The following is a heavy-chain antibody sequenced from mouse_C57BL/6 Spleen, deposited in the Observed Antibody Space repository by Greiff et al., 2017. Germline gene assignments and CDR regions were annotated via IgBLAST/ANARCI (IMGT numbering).Heavy chain of an antibody. Sequence: QVQLKQSGAELVKPGASVKMSCKASGYTLTTYPIEWMKQNHGKSLEWIGNFHPYNDDTKYNEKFKGKATLTVEKSSSTVYLELSRLTSDDSAVYYCARSSNYGLRYFDVWGTGTTVTVSS. CDR3: ARSSNYGLRYFDV. CDR2: FHPYNDDT. V-gene: IGHV1-47*01. D-gene: IGHD2-5*01. CDR1: GYTLTTYP. J-gene: IGHJ1*03.